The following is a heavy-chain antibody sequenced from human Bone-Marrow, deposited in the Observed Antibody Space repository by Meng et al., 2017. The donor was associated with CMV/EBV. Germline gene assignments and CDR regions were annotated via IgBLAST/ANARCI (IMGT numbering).Heavy chain of an antibody. CDR1: GGSFSGYY. Sequence: SETLSLTCAVYGGSFSGYYWSWIRQPPGKGLEWIGEINHSGSTNYNPSLKSRVTISVDTSKNQFSLKLSSVTAADTAVYYCARVEGGDWFDPWGQGPLVTVSS. CDR2: INHSGST. CDR3: ARVEGGDWFDP. D-gene: IGHD3-16*01. J-gene: IGHJ5*02. V-gene: IGHV4-34*01.